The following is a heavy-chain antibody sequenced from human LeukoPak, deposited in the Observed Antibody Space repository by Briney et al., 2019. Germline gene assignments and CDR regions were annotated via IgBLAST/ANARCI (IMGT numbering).Heavy chain of an antibody. J-gene: IGHJ4*02. CDR1: GYIFTRYG. V-gene: IGHV1-18*04. CDR3: ARDFFHGHCSSLSCFLLDY. D-gene: IGHD2-2*03. CDR2: ISAHYGNT. Sequence: GASVKVSCKASGYIFTRYGISWVRQAPGQGLEWMGWISAHYGNTNYAQKFQDRVTMTTDTSTNTAYMELRSLRPDDTAVYYCARDFFHGHCSSLSCFLLDYWGQGSLVTVSS.